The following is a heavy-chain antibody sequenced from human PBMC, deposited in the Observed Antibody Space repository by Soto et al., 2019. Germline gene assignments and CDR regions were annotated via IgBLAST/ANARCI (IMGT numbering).Heavy chain of an antibody. V-gene: IGHV4-30-4*01. J-gene: IGHJ5*02. D-gene: IGHD3-16*02. CDR3: ARRMRDTYQYYNWFDP. Sequence: PSETLSLTCTVSGGSVNTADYYWTWIRPSPGKGREWIVNIYYDGSAYPNPSLTSRVTASVNTSKYQFSLNLFSVTAADTAVYYCARRMRDTYQYYNWFDPWGQGTLVTVSS. CDR1: GGSVNTADYY. CDR2: IYYDGSA.